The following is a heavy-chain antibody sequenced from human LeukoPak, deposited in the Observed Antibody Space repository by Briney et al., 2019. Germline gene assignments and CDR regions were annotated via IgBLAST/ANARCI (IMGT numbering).Heavy chain of an antibody. D-gene: IGHD3-10*01. V-gene: IGHV3-7*03. Sequence: PGGSLRLSCAASGFTFSSYWMSWVRQAPGKGLEWVANIKEDGSEKFHVGSVRGRFTISRDNAKNSLYLQMNSLKSEDTAVYYCTTYGSGRKFDYWGQGILVTVSS. CDR2: IKEDGSEK. CDR3: TTYGSGRKFDY. J-gene: IGHJ4*02. CDR1: GFTFSSYW.